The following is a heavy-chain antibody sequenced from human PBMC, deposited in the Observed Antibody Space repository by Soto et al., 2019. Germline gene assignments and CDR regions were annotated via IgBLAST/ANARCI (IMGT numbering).Heavy chain of an antibody. CDR2: INSDGSST. CDR1: GFTFSSYW. V-gene: IGHV3-74*01. CDR3: ARVGWSGYYIIYGMDV. Sequence: GGSLRLSCAASGFTFSSYWMHWVRQAPGKGLVWVSRINSDGSSTSYADSVKGRFTISRDNAKNTLYLQMNSLRAEDTAVYYCARVGWSGYYIIYGMDVWGQGTTVTVSS. J-gene: IGHJ6*02. D-gene: IGHD3-3*01.